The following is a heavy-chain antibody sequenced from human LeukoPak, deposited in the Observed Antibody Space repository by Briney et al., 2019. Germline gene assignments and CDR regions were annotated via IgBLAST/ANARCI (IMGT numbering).Heavy chain of an antibody. CDR1: GHIFANYW. J-gene: IGHJ3*02. D-gene: IGHD5-24*01. CDR2: PYSGASDS. V-gene: IGHV5-51*01. CDR3: PRHGVEGYNGAFHI. Sequence: GESLKISCKASGHIFANYWIAGVRRMPGKGLDWMGIPYSGASDSSYGRSFTAPVTVSAAKSISTANLQWSSLKATHTAMYYAPRHGVEGYNGAFHICGQGGMVTVFS.